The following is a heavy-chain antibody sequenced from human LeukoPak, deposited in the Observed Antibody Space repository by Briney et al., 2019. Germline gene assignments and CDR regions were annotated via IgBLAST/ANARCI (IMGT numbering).Heavy chain of an antibody. CDR3: ARAYDFWSGYSNGYYYYMDV. V-gene: IGHV1-3*01. D-gene: IGHD3-3*01. Sequence: GASVKVSCKASGYTFTSYAMHWVRQAPGQRLEWMGWINAGNGNTKYSQEFQGKVTITRDTSASTAYMELSRLRSDDTAVYYCARAYDFWSGYSNGYYYYMDVWGKGTTVTVSS. CDR1: GYTFTSYA. CDR2: INAGNGNT. J-gene: IGHJ6*03.